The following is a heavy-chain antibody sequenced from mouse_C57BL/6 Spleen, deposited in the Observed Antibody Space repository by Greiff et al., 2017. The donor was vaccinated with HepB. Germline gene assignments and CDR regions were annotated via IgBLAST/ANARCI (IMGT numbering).Heavy chain of an antibody. CDR2: IDPNSGGT. D-gene: IGHD2-1*01. J-gene: IGHJ4*01. CDR1: GYTFTSYW. V-gene: IGHV1-72*01. Sequence: QVQLQQSGAELVKPGASVKLSCKASGYTFTSYWMHWVKQRPGRGLEWIGRIDPNSGGTKYNEKFKSKATLTVDKPSSTAYMQLSSLTSEDSAVYYCARDYGNFLYYAMDYWGQGTSVTVSS. CDR3: ARDYGNFLYYAMDY.